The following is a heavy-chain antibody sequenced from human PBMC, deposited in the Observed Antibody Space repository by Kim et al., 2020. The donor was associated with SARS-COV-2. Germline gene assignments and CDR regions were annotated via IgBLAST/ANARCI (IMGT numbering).Heavy chain of an antibody. CDR2: IYYSGST. D-gene: IGHD4-17*01. V-gene: IGHV4-61*01. CDR1: GGSVSSGSYY. J-gene: IGHJ3*02. Sequence: SETLSLTCTVSGGSVSSGSYYWSWIRQPPGKGLEWIGYIYYSGSTNYNPSLKSRVTISVDTSKNQFSLKLSSVTAADTAVYYCARDRGPPYGDHGGSAFDIWGQGTMLTVSS. CDR3: ARDRGPPYGDHGGSAFDI.